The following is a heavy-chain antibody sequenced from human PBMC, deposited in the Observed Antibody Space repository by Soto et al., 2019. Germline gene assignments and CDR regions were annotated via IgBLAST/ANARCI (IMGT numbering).Heavy chain of an antibody. CDR2: IYYSGST. CDR3: ARGATEWPVWFDP. V-gene: IGHV4-30-4*01. D-gene: IGHD3-3*01. J-gene: IGHJ5*02. Sequence: SETLSLTCTVSGGSISSGDYYWSWIRQPPGKGLEWIGYIYYSGSTYYNPSLKSRVTISVDTSKNQFSLKLSSVTAADTAVYYCARGATEWPVWFDPWGQGTLVTVSS. CDR1: GGSISSGDYY.